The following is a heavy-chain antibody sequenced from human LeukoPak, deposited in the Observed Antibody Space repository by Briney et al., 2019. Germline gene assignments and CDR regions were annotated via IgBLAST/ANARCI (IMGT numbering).Heavy chain of an antibody. Sequence: SETLSLTCTVSGGSISTSSYYWGWVRQPPGKGLEWIGNIFYSGSTYYSPSLKSRVTISLDTSKNQFSLKLSSVTAADTAVYYCASTHSYGIDYYFDYWGQGTLVTVSS. CDR1: GGSISTSSYY. J-gene: IGHJ4*02. CDR3: ASTHSYGIDYYFDY. CDR2: IFYSGST. D-gene: IGHD5-18*01. V-gene: IGHV4-39*07.